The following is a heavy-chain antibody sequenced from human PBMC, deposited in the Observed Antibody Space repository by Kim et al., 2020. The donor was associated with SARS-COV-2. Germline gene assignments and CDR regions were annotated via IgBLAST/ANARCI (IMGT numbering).Heavy chain of an antibody. D-gene: IGHD2-21*01. CDR2: IYYSGST. J-gene: IGHJ3*02. CDR1: GGSISSSSYY. Sequence: SETLSLTCTVSGGSISSSSYYWGWIRQPPGKGLEWIGSIYYSGSTYYNPSLKSRVTISVDTSKNQFSLKLSSVTAADTAVYYCASWAISIVVPNGYDAFDIWGQGTMVTVSS. V-gene: IGHV4-39*07. CDR3: ASWAISIVVPNGYDAFDI.